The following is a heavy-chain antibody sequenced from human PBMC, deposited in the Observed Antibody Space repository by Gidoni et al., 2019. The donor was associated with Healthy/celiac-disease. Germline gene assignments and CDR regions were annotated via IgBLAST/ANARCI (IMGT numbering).Heavy chain of an antibody. Sequence: QVQLVESGGGVVQPGRSLRLSCAASGFTYSSYAMHWVRQAPGKGLEWVAVISYDGSNKYYADSVKGRFTISRDNSKNTLYLQMNSLRAEDTAVYYCARVRGGSSDLGFDYWGQGTLVTVSS. D-gene: IGHD2-15*01. V-gene: IGHV3-30-3*01. CDR1: GFTYSSYA. J-gene: IGHJ4*02. CDR2: ISYDGSNK. CDR3: ARVRGGSSDLGFDY.